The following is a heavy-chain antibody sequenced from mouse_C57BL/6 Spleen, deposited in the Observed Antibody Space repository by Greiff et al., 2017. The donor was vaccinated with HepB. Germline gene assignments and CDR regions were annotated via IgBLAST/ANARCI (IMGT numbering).Heavy chain of an antibody. CDR1: GYTFTSYW. D-gene: IGHD2-4*01. Sequence: VQLQQSGAELVKPGASVKMSCKASGYTFTSYWITWVKQRPGQGLEWIGDIYPGSGSTNYNEKFKSKATLTVDTSSSTAYMQLSSLTSEDSAVYYCASYMITTGYYAMDYWGQGTSVTVSS. J-gene: IGHJ4*01. V-gene: IGHV1-55*01. CDR2: IYPGSGST. CDR3: ASYMITTGYYAMDY.